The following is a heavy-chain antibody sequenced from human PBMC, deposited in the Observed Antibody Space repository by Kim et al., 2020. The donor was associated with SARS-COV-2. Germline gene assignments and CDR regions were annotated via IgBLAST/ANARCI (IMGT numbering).Heavy chain of an antibody. Sequence: GSTSYAQKFQGRVTMTRDTSTSTVYMELSSLRSEDTAVYYCASSYYGMDVWGQGTTVTVSS. V-gene: IGHV1-46*01. J-gene: IGHJ6*02. CDR3: ASSYYGMDV. CDR2: GST.